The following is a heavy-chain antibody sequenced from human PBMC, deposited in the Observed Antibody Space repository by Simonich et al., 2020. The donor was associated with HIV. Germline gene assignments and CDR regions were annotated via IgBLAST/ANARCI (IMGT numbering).Heavy chain of an antibody. D-gene: IGHD5-12*01. V-gene: IGHV3-21*01. CDR3: AREYSGLDY. J-gene: IGHJ4*02. CDR1: GFTFSSYS. Sequence: EVQLVESGGGLVKPGGSLRLSCAASGFTFSSYSMNWVRQAPGKGLEWVSSIRSRSSYIYYADSVKGRFTISRDNAKNSLYLQMNSLRAEDTAVYYCAREYSGLDYWGQGILVTVSS. CDR2: IRSRSSYI.